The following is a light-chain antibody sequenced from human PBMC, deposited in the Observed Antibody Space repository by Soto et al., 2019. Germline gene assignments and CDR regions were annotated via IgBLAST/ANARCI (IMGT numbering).Light chain of an antibody. CDR1: SSDVGGYNY. CDR2: EVN. J-gene: IGLJ1*01. CDR3: TAYAGGNNV. Sequence: HSALTQPPSASGSPGQSVTISCTGTSSDVGGYNYVSWYQRHPGKVPKLMVYEVNKRPSGVPDRFSGSKSGNTASLTVSGLQAEDEADYYCTAYAGGNNVFGTGTKLTVL. V-gene: IGLV2-8*01.